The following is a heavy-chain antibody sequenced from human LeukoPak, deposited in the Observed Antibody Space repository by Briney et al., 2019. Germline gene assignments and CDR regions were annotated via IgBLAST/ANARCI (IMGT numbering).Heavy chain of an antibody. J-gene: IGHJ6*03. CDR2: VDHTGST. CDR1: DDSITMYY. CDR3: ARGRVSSSTWHSTYYYYFYMDV. Sequence: SETLSLTCSVSDDSITMYYWTWIRQPPGKGLEWIGYVDHTGSTNFNPSLNGRVTMFRDTSRNLFSLRLTSVTAADTAVYFCARGRVSSSTWHSTYYYYFYMDVWGKGTTVTVSS. V-gene: IGHV4-59*01. D-gene: IGHD4-11*01.